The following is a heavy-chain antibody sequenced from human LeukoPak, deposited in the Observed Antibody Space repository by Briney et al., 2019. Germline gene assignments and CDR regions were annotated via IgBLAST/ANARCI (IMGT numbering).Heavy chain of an antibody. CDR2: IRYDGSNK. CDR1: GLTFRSYG. D-gene: IGHD1-1*01. V-gene: IGHV3-30*02. Sequence: GGSLRLSRAASGLTFRSYGMHWVRQAPGKGLEWVAFIRYDGSNKYYTDSVKGRFTISRDNSKNTLYLQMNSMRAEDTAVYYCAKDKDPWKGTSISDFDYWGQGTLVTVSS. J-gene: IGHJ4*02. CDR3: AKDKDPWKGTSISDFDY.